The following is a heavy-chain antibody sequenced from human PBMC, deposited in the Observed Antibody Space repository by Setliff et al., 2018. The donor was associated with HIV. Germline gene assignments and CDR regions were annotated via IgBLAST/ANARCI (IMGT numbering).Heavy chain of an antibody. CDR1: GGSMSNYY. Sequence: SETLSLTCTVSGGSMSNYYWSWIRQPPGKRLEWIASIQYSDSSHYNPSLQSRVIISVDTSTKQFSLYLSSVNETDTAVYYCARSGYTSGFYWVFGAFGVWGQGKLVTVSS. CDR3: ARSGYTSGFYWVFGAFGV. D-gene: IGHD3-22*01. J-gene: IGHJ3*01. CDR2: IQYSDSS. V-gene: IGHV4-59*01.